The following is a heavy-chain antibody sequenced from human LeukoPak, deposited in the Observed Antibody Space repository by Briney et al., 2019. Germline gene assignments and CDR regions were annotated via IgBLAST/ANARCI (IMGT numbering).Heavy chain of an antibody. CDR2: INPNSGGT. CDR1: GYTFTGSY. J-gene: IGHJ4*02. D-gene: IGHD6-13*01. Sequence: GASVKVSCKASGYTFTGSYMHWVRQAPGQGLEWMGWINPNSGGTKYALKFQGRVNMIRDTSINTAYMEMSRLRSDDTAVYYCARGDGSSWTNFDFWGQGTLVTVSS. V-gene: IGHV1-2*02. CDR3: ARGDGSSWTNFDF.